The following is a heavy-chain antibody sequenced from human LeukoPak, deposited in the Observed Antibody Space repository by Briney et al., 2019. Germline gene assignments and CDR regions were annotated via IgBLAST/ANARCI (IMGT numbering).Heavy chain of an antibody. J-gene: IGHJ4*02. CDR3: AREPDYYDSSEMTFDY. D-gene: IGHD3-22*01. CDR2: ISSSSSYI. CDR1: GFTFSSYS. V-gene: IGHV3-21*01. Sequence: PGRSLRLSCAASGFTFSSYSMNWVRQAPGKGLEWVSSISSSSSYIYYADSVKGRFTISRDNAKNSLYLQMNGLRAEDTAVYYCAREPDYYDSSEMTFDYWGQGTLVTVSS.